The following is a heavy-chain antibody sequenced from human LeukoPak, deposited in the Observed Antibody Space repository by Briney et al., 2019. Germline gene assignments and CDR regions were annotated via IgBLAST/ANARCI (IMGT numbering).Heavy chain of an antibody. CDR2: ISYDGSNK. V-gene: IGHV3-30*03. J-gene: IGHJ6*03. CDR3: TTYYYYYMDV. CDR1: GFTFSSYG. Sequence: GRSLRLSCAASGFTFSSYGMRWVRQAPGKGLEWVAVISYDGSNKYYADSVKGRFTISKDNAKNSLYLQMNSLRAEDTAVYYCTTYYYYYMDVWGKGTTVTVSS.